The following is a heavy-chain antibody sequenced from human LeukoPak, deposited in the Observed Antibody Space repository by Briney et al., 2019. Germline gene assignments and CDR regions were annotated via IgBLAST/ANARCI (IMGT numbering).Heavy chain of an antibody. D-gene: IGHD3-10*01. V-gene: IGHV1-2*02. CDR3: ARESGFYFCLGSSDDP. Sequence: ASVKASCKASGYTFTGYYIPWVRQAPGQGREWMGWINPNTGGSNNAQKFQGRVTMTRDTSVTTAYMELSRLRFDDASVYYCARESGFYFCLGSSDDPWGQGTLVTVSS. J-gene: IGHJ5*02. CDR2: INPNTGGS. CDR1: GYTFTGYY.